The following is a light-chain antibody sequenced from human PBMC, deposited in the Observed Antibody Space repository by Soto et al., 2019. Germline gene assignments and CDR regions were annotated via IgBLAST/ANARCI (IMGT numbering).Light chain of an antibody. CDR2: AAS. CDR3: QQANSIPPT. V-gene: IGKV1-12*01. CDR1: QGISSR. J-gene: IGKJ4*01. Sequence: DVQLTHSTSFLSTSVGDRVTITCRASQGISSRLAWYQQKPGKAPKLLIDAASSLESGVPSRFSGSASGTDFTLTISSLQPEDFATYYCQQANSIPPTFGGGTKVDIK.